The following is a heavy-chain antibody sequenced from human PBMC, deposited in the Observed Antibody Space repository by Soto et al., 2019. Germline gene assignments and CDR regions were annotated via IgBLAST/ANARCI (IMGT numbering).Heavy chain of an antibody. CDR1: GYTFIRYV. J-gene: IGHJ6*02. V-gene: IGHV1-3*01. Sequence: AAGKFPGTASGYTFIRYVRHLVLQAPGQLLEWTGWLNGGTGQTRYSQRFQDRLIMNRDTSASTGYMELSSLRSEDTAVYYCARGKGMEENYFYYGLDIWGQGTTVTVSS. CDR2: LNGGTGQT. D-gene: IGHD1-1*01. CDR3: ARGKGMEENYFYYGLDI.